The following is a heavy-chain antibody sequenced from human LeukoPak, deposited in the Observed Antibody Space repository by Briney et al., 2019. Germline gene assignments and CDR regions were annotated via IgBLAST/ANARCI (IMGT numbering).Heavy chain of an antibody. Sequence: GGSLRLSCAASGFTFSSYAMHWVRQAPGKGLEWVAVISYDGSNKYYADSVKGRFTISRDNSKNTLYLQMNSLRAEDTAVYYCARVHRVVPAAIQHYYYYMDVWGKGTTVTVSS. D-gene: IGHD2-2*01. CDR3: ARVHRVVPAAIQHYYYYMDV. CDR2: ISYDGSNK. V-gene: IGHV3-30*01. J-gene: IGHJ6*03. CDR1: GFTFSSYA.